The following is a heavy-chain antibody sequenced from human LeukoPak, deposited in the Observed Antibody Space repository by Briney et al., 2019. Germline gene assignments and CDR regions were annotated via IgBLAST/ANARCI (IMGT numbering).Heavy chain of an antibody. V-gene: IGHV3-53*04. Sequence: GGSLRLSCAASGFTVSSNYMSWVRQAPGKGLEWVSVIYSGGSTYYADSVKGRFTISRHNSKNTLYLQMNSLRAEDTAVYYCARAPIAVAGTDDYGMDVWGQGTTVTVSS. CDR3: ARAPIAVAGTDDYGMDV. J-gene: IGHJ6*02. CDR2: IYSGGST. CDR1: GFTVSSNY. D-gene: IGHD6-19*01.